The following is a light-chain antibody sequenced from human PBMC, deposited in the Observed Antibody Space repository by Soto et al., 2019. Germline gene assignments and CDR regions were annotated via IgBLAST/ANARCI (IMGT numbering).Light chain of an antibody. CDR3: AAWDDSLIGVV. Sequence: QSVLTQPPSASGTPGQTVTISCSGSSSNIGSNYVFWYQHLPGTSPKLLIYRNNQRPSGVPDRFSGAKSGTSASLAISGLRYEDETDYYCAAWDDSLIGVVFGGGTKLTVL. CDR1: SSNIGSNY. V-gene: IGLV1-47*01. J-gene: IGLJ2*01. CDR2: RNN.